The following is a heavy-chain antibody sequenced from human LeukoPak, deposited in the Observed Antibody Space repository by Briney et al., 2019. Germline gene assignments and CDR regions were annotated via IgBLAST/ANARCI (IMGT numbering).Heavy chain of an antibody. CDR1: GGSISSYY. CDR3: ERAASSWSFDY. D-gene: IGHD6-13*01. CDR2: IYYSGIT. V-gene: IGHV4-59*01. J-gene: IGHJ4*02. Sequence: PSETLSLTCTVSGGSISSYYWSWIRQPPGKGLEWIGYIYYSGITNYNPSLKSRVTISVDTSKNQFSLKLNSVTAADTAVYYCERAASSWSFDYWGQGTLVTVSS.